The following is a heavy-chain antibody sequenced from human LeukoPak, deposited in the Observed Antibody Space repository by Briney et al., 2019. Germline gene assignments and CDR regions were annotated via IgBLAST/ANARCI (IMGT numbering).Heavy chain of an antibody. CDR1: GFTFSSYA. V-gene: IGHV3-30-3*01. CDR3: ARAPRTAANFDY. CDR2: ISYDGNNK. Sequence: GESLRLSCAASGFTFSSYAMHWVRQAPGKGLEWVAVISYDGNNKYYADSVKGRFTISRDNSKNTLYLQMNSLRAEDTAVYYCARAPRTAANFDYGGQGSLVTVSS. J-gene: IGHJ4*02. D-gene: IGHD6-13*01.